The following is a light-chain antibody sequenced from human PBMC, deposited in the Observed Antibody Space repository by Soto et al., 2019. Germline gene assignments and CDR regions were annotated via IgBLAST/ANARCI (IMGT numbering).Light chain of an antibody. CDR2: EVV. CDR1: SSDIGSYER. V-gene: IGLV2-18*02. CDR3: TSFTTSKTYV. Sequence: QSALTQPPSVSGSPGQSVTISCTGTSSDIGSYERVSWYQQPPGTAPRLMIYEVVNRPSGVPDRFSGSKSGNTAALTISGLQPEDETDYYCTSFTTSKTYVFGTGTKVTVL. J-gene: IGLJ1*01.